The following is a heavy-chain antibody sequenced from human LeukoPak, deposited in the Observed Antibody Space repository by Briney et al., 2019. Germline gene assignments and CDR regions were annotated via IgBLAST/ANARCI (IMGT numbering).Heavy chain of an antibody. Sequence: GGSLRLSCAASGFTFSSYAMSWVRQAPGKGLEWVSAISGSGGSTYYADPVKGRFTISRDNSKNTLYLQMNSLRAEDTAVYYCAKAKNVLRYFDWLTDYWGQGTLVTVSS. CDR1: GFTFSSYA. D-gene: IGHD3-9*01. CDR2: ISGSGGST. J-gene: IGHJ4*02. CDR3: AKAKNVLRYFDWLTDY. V-gene: IGHV3-23*01.